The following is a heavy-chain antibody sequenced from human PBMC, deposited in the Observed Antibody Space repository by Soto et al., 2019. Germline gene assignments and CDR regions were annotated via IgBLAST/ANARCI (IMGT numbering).Heavy chain of an antibody. CDR1: GFTFSSYG. V-gene: IGHV3-33*01. CDR3: ARGGDYDILTGYYVLDYYYYGMDV. D-gene: IGHD3-9*01. J-gene: IGHJ6*02. Sequence: GGSLRLSCAASGFTFSSYGMHWVRQAPGKGLEWVAVIWYDGSNKYYADSVKGRFTISRDNSKNTLYLQMNSLRAEDTAVYYCARGGDYDILTGYYVLDYYYYGMDVWGQGTTVTVSS. CDR2: IWYDGSNK.